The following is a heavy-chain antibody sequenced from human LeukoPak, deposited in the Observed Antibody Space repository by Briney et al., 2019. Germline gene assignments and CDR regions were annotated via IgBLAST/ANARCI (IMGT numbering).Heavy chain of an antibody. D-gene: IGHD6-19*01. CDR2: ISAYNGNT. CDR1: GYTFTSYG. CDR3: ARANSGYSSGWYSLTIDY. V-gene: IGHV1-18*01. Sequence: ASVKVSCKASGYTFTSYGISWVRQAPGQGLEWMGWISAYNGNTNYAQKLQGRVTMTTDTSTSTAYMELRSLRSDDTAVYYCARANSGYSSGWYSLTIDYWGQGTLVTVSS. J-gene: IGHJ4*02.